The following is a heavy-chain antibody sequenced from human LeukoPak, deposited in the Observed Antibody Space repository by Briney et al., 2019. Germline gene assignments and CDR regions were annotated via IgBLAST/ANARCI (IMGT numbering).Heavy chain of an antibody. J-gene: IGHJ4*02. CDR3: AREGSSSPFDY. Sequence: SETLSLTCTVSGGSISSSSYYWGWIRQPPGKGLEWIGSIYYSGSTYYNPSLKSRVTISVDTSKNQFSLKLSSVTAADTAVYYCAREGSSSPFDYWGQGTLVTVSS. CDR2: IYYSGST. V-gene: IGHV4-39*02. D-gene: IGHD6-6*01. CDR1: GGSISSSSYY.